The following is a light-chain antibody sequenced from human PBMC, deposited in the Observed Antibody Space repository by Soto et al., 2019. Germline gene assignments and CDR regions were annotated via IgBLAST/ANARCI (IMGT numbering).Light chain of an antibody. V-gene: IGLV1-47*01. J-gene: IGLJ3*02. CDR3: AVWDQSLTGWV. Sequence: QSVLTQPPSASGTPGQSLTISCSGSSSNIGSHFVYWYQHLPGTAPKLLIFRDGQRPSGVPARLFGSKSGTSASLAITGLRSEDEADYYCAVWDQSLTGWVFGGGTKATVL. CDR2: RDG. CDR1: SSNIGSHF.